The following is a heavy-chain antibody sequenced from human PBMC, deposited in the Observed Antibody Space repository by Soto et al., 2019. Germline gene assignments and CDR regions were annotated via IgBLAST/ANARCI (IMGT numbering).Heavy chain of an antibody. CDR3: ASSEQQLVRHYYYYYGMDV. Sequence: ASVKVSCKASGYTFTSYYMHWVRQAPGQGLEWMGIINPSGGSTSYAQKFQGRVTMTRDTSTSTVYMELSSLRSEDTAVYYCASSEQQLVRHYYYYYGMDVWGQGTTVTVS. D-gene: IGHD6-13*01. CDR1: GYTFTSYY. V-gene: IGHV1-46*01. CDR2: INPSGGST. J-gene: IGHJ6*02.